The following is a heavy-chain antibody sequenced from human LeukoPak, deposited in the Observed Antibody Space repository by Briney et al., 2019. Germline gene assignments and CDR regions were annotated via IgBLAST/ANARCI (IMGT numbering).Heavy chain of an antibody. CDR1: GGSNSSYY. V-gene: IGHV4-59*08. CDR2: IYYSGST. Sequence: SETLSLTCTVSGGSNSSYYWSWIRQPPGKGLEWIAYIYYSGSTNHNPSLKSRVTISVDTSKNQFSLMLSSVTAADTAVYYCARHLRGGATTGMDVWGQGTTVTVSS. CDR3: ARHLRGGATTGMDV. D-gene: IGHD3-16*01. J-gene: IGHJ6*02.